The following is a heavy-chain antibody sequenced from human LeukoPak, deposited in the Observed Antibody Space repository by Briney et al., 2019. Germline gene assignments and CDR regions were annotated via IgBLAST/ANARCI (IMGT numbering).Heavy chain of an antibody. CDR3: GALLSLGFGAFDV. J-gene: IGHJ3*01. D-gene: IGHD3-10*01. CDR1: GGSISSGDYY. V-gene: IGHV4-61*02. CDR2: VYSGGNT. Sequence: PSQTLSLTCTVSGGSISSGDYYWSWIRQPAGKGLEWIGRVYSGGNTNYNPSLKSRVTISIDTSKNQFSLKLSSVTAADTAVYYCGALLSLGFGAFDVWGQGTMITVSS.